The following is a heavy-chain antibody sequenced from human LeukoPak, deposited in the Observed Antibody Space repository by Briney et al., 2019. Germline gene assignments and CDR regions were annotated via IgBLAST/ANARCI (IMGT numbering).Heavy chain of an antibody. J-gene: IGHJ5*02. CDR1: GFTFEDYG. CDR3: AKCVYSNIYYWFDP. Sequence: GGSLRLSCAASGFTFEDYGMHWVRQAPGKGLEWVSLITGNGVSTYYADSVRGRFTISRDNSKNSLYLQMNSLRTEDTALYYCAKCVYSNIYYWFDPWGQGTLVSVSS. V-gene: IGHV3-43*02. D-gene: IGHD6-13*01. CDR2: ITGNGVST.